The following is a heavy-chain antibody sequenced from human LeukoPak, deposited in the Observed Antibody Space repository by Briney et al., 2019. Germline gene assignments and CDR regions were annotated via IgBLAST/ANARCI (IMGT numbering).Heavy chain of an antibody. CDR2: ISAYNGNT. J-gene: IGHJ4*02. V-gene: IGHV1-18*01. D-gene: IGHD6-13*01. Sequence: GASVKVSCRASGYTFTSYGISWVRQAPGQGFEWMGWISAYNGNTIYAQKLQGRVTMTTDTSTSTAYMELRSLRSDDTAVYYCTTNAAALDYWGQGTLVTVSS. CDR3: TTNAAALDY. CDR1: GYTFTSYG.